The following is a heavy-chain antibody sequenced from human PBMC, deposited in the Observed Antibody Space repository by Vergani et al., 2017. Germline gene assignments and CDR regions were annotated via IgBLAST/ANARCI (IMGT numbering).Heavy chain of an antibody. J-gene: IGHJ4*02. CDR1: GGTFNSYA. CDR2: IIPILGIA. Sequence: QVQLVQSGAEVKKPGSSVKVSCKASGGTFNSYAISWVRQAPGQGLEWMGRIIPILGIANYAQKFQGRVTITADKSTSTAYMELSSLRSEDTAVYYCARDGVTGWELPLDYWGQGTLVTVSS. D-gene: IGHD1-26*01. CDR3: ARDGVTGWELPLDY. V-gene: IGHV1-69*04.